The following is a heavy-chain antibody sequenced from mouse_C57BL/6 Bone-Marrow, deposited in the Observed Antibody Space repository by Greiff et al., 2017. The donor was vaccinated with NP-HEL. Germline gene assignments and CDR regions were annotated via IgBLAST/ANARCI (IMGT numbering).Heavy chain of an antibody. J-gene: IGHJ2*01. CDR3: ARWMGSLFDY. Sequence: QVQLQQSGAELVRPGASVKLSCKASGYTFTDYYINWVKQRPGQGLEWIARIYPGSGNTYYNEKFKGKATLTAEKSSSTAYMQLSSLTSEDSAVYFCARWMGSLFDYWGQGTTLTVSS. D-gene: IGHD1-1*02. CDR1: GYTFTDYY. CDR2: IYPGSGNT. V-gene: IGHV1-76*01.